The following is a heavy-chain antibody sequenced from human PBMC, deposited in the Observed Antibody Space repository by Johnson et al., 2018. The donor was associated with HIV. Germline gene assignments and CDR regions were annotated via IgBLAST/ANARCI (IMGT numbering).Heavy chain of an antibody. CDR2: IRWDGAIT. V-gene: IGHV3-43D*03. CDR1: GFTFDDYA. CDR3: AKSGPRGGNPDDAFDI. D-gene: IGHD4-23*01. Sequence: VQLVESGGAVVQPGGSLRLSCAASGFTFDDYAMHWVRQVPGNGLEWVSLIRWDGAITRYVDSVKGRFTISRDNSKNTLYLQMNSLRAEDTAMYYCAKSGPRGGNPDDAFDIWGQGTLVTVSS. J-gene: IGHJ3*02.